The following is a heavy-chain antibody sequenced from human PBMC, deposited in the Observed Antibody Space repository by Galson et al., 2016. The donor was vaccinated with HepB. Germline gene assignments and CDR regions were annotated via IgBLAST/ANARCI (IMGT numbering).Heavy chain of an antibody. CDR2: ITSYSGDT. D-gene: IGHD2-2*01. CDR3: AREGSGIVGYCSSSSCAFDP. CDR1: GYKFTSFG. Sequence: SVKVSCKASGYKFTSFGINWVRQAPGKGLGWMGRITSYSGDTNYAHSVQGRVTITTETSKATAYMELRSLTSNDTAVYYCAREGSGIVGYCSSSSCAFDPWGQGTLVTVSS. J-gene: IGHJ5*02. V-gene: IGHV1-18*01.